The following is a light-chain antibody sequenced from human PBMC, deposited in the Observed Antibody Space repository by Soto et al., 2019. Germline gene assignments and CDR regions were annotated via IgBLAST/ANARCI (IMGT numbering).Light chain of an antibody. CDR3: ETWDINTHVV. Sequence: QLVLTQSSSASASLGSSVKLTCTLSSGHTTYIIAWHQQQPGKAPRYLMKLETGGSYNKGSGVPDRFSGSSSGADRYLTISNLQFEDEADYYCETWDINTHVVFGGGTKLTVL. J-gene: IGLJ2*01. CDR2: LETGGSY. CDR1: SGHTTYI. V-gene: IGLV4-60*02.